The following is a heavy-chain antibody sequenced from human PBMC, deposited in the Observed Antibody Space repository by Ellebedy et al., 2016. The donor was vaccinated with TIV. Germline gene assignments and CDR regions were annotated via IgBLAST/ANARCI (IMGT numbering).Heavy chain of an antibody. CDR1: GDPISGSSNY. CDR3: ATLPTAISYFQQ. CDR2: IYFTGSS. J-gene: IGHJ1*01. D-gene: IGHD3-9*01. V-gene: IGHV4-39*01. Sequence: SETLSLXCNVSGDPISGSSNYWAWVRQPPGKGLEWIASIYFTGSSFYKPSLKSRVTISVDTSRNQFSLTLKSVNAADTGVYFCATLPTAISYFQQWGQGTLVTVSS.